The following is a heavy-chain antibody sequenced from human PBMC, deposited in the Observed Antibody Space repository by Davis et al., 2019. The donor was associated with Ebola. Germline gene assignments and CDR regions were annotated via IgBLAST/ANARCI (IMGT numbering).Heavy chain of an antibody. CDR1: GYTFTSYG. CDR2: ISAYNGNT. V-gene: IGHV1-18*01. D-gene: IGHD4-17*01. Sequence: AASVKVSCKASGYTFTSYGISWVRQAPGQGLEWMGWISAYNGNTNYAQKLQGRVTMTTDTSTSTAYMELRSLRSDDTAVYYCARMPRYGDSYYFDYWGQGTLVTVSS. J-gene: IGHJ4*02. CDR3: ARMPRYGDSYYFDY.